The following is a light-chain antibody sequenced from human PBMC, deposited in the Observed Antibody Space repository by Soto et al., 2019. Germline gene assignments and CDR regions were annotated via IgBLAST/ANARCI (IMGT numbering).Light chain of an antibody. J-gene: IGLJ1*01. CDR2: EVN. V-gene: IGLV2-8*01. CDR1: SSDVGGYKY. CDR3: SSYAGSNNLGV. Sequence: QSALTQPPSASGSPGQSVTISCTGTSSDVGGYKYVSWYQQHPGKAPKLMIFEVNKRPSGVPDRFSGSNSGNTASLTVSGLQAEDEADYYCSSYAGSNNLGVFGTGTKVTVL.